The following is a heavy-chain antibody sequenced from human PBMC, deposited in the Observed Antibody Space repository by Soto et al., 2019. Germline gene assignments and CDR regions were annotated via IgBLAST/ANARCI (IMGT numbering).Heavy chain of an antibody. J-gene: IGHJ6*03. CDR1: GGSFSGYY. V-gene: IGHV4-34*01. D-gene: IGHD3-3*01. CDR3: ARGPVWSGYYIYPPTGYYYYMDV. CDR2: INHSGST. Sequence: SETLSLTCAVYGGSFSGYYWSWIRQPPGKGLEWIGEINHSGSTNYNPSLKSRVTISVDTSKNQFSLKLSSVTAADTAVYYCARGPVWSGYYIYPPTGYYYYMDVWGKGTTVTVSS.